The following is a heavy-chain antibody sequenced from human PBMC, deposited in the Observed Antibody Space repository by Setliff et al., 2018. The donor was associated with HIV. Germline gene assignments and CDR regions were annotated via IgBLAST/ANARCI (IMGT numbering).Heavy chain of an antibody. CDR2: IYYSGST. D-gene: IGHD2-2*01. CDR3: ARVRVVVVPAATPEYYMDV. CDR1: GGSTSSGGYY. Sequence: SETLSLTCTVSGGSTSSGGYYWSWIRQHPGKGLEWIGYIYYSGSTYSNPSLKSRVTISVDTSKNQFSLKLTSVPAADTAVYYCARVRVVVVPAATPEYYMDVWGKGTTVTVSS. V-gene: IGHV4-31*03. J-gene: IGHJ6*03.